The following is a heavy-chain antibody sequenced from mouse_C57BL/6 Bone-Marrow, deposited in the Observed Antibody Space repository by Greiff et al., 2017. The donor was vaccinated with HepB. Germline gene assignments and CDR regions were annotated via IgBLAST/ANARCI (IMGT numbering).Heavy chain of an antibody. CDR1: GFTFSSYA. J-gene: IGHJ2*01. Sequence: EVMLVESGGGLVKPGGSLKLSCAASGFTFSSYAMSWVRQTPEKRLEWVAYISSGGDYIYYADTVKGRFTISRDNARNTLYLQMSSLKSEDTAMYYCTRVRPYYSDYWGQGTTLTVSS. CDR2: ISSGGDYI. V-gene: IGHV5-9-1*02. CDR3: TRVRPYYSDY.